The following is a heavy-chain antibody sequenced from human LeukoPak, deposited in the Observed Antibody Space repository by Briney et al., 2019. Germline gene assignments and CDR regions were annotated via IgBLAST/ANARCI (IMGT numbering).Heavy chain of an antibody. V-gene: IGHV4-59*08. CDR3: AGRVYVGSDYY. Sequence: PSETLSLTCTVSGGSLSGFYWRWIRQPPGEGLEWIGYIYYTGGPNYNPSLERRVPLPVDTSTNQFSLKLSSVTAADTAVYYCAGRVYVGSDYYWGRGTLVTVSS. CDR1: GGSLSGFY. D-gene: IGHD5-12*01. J-gene: IGHJ4*02. CDR2: IYYTGGP.